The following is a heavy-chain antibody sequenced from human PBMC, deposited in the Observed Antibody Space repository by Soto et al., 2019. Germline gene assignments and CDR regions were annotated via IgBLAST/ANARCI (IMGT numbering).Heavy chain of an antibody. CDR3: ARSINWPDWFDP. CDR2: IYTGGST. Sequence: GGLHRLSCTAYEGSVRSNDMPLARQAPGKGPEWVSVIYTGGSTYYADSVKGRFTISRDNSKNTLYLQMNSLRVEDTAVYYCARSINWPDWFDPWGQGILVTVSS. CDR1: EGSVRSND. D-gene: IGHD1-1*01. J-gene: IGHJ5*02. V-gene: IGHV3-53*01.